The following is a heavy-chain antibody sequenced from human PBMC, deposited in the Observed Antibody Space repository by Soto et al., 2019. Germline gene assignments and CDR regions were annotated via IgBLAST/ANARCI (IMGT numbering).Heavy chain of an antibody. CDR3: AKVIRTVAGTPLYYYYYMDV. J-gene: IGHJ6*03. CDR1: GFTFSSYA. Sequence: EVQLLESGGGLVQPGGSLRLSCAASGFTFSSYAMSWVRQAPGKGLEWVSAISGSGGSTYYADSVKGRFTISRDNSKNTLYLQMNSLRAEDTAVYYCAKVIRTVAGTPLYYYYYMDVWGKGTTVTVSS. CDR2: ISGSGGST. D-gene: IGHD6-19*01. V-gene: IGHV3-23*01.